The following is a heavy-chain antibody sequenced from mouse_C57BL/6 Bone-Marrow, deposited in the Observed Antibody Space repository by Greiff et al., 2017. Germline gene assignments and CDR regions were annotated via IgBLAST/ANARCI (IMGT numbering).Heavy chain of an antibody. CDR3: TRWLPCYAMDY. D-gene: IGHD2-2*01. CDR2: IDPETGGT. J-gene: IGHJ4*01. CDR1: GYTFTDYE. Sequence: VQLQQSGAELVRPGASVTLSCKASGYTFTDYEMHWVKQTPVHGLEWIGAIDPETGGTAYNQKFKGKAILTADKSSSAAYMELRRLTSEDSAVYYCTRWLPCYAMDYWGQGTSVTVSS. V-gene: IGHV1-15*01.